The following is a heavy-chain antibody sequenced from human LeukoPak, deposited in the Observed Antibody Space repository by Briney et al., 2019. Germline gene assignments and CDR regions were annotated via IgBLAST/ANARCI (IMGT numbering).Heavy chain of an antibody. Sequence: GGSLRLSCAASAFTFNNYAIHWVRQAPGKGLEWVGVISYDGRNKYYADSVKGRFTISRDNSKNTLYLQMNSLKSEDTGVDYCAKADGSHTLALDYWGQGTLVTVSS. J-gene: IGHJ4*02. CDR2: ISYDGRNK. D-gene: IGHD1-26*01. CDR1: AFTFNNYA. CDR3: AKADGSHTLALDY. V-gene: IGHV3-30-3*01.